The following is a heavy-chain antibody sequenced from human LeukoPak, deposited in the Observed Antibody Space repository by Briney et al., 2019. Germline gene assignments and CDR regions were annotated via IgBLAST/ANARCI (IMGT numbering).Heavy chain of an antibody. V-gene: IGHV3-33*08. CDR3: ARGGVATAWGAFDV. Sequence: GGSLRLTCAASGFTFSSYWMHWVRQAPGEGLEWVAVIYYDGNQKYYGDSVKGRFTVSRDVSENMLYLQMSSLRADDTAVYYCARGGVATAWGAFDVWGQGTMATVSS. CDR2: IYYDGNQK. J-gene: IGHJ3*01. CDR1: GFTFSSYW. D-gene: IGHD4-23*01.